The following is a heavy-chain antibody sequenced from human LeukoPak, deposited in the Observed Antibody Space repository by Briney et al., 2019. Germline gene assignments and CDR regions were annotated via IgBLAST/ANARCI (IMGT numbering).Heavy chain of an antibody. CDR1: GFTFSSYW. V-gene: IGHV3-7*05. CDR2: IKQDGSAK. D-gene: IGHD1-26*01. J-gene: IGHJ4*02. Sequence: TGGSLRLSCAASGFTFSSYWMSWVRQAPGKGLEWVANIKQDGSAKYYVDSVKGRFTISRDNAKTSLYLQLNSLRAEDTAVYYCASGSYKVDYWGQGTLVTVSS. CDR3: ASGSYKVDY.